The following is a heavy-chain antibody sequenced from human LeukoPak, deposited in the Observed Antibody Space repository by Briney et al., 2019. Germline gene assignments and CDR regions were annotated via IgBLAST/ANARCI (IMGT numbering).Heavy chain of an antibody. CDR1: GGSISSYY. CDR3: ARALNDYGDYLDY. Sequence: NPSETLFLTCTVSGGSISSYYWSWIRQPPGKGLEWIGYIYYSGSANYNPSLKSRVTISVDTSKNQFSLKLSSVTAADTAVYYCARALNDYGDYLDYWGQGTLVTVSS. V-gene: IGHV4-59*01. CDR2: IYYSGSA. D-gene: IGHD4-17*01. J-gene: IGHJ4*02.